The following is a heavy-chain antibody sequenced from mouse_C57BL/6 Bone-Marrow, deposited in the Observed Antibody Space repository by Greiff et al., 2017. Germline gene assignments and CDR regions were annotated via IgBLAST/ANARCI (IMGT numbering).Heavy chain of an antibody. CDR1: GFTFSDYG. CDR3: ARKVDYYGSSPPY. J-gene: IGHJ3*01. Sequence: EVKLMESGGGLVKPGGSLKLSCAASGFTFSDYGMHWVRQAPGKGLEWVAYISSGSSTINYADTVKGRFTFSRDNDKNTLFLQVTSLRSEDTAMYYCARKVDYYGSSPPYWGQGTLVTVSA. V-gene: IGHV5-17*01. D-gene: IGHD1-1*01. CDR2: ISSGSSTI.